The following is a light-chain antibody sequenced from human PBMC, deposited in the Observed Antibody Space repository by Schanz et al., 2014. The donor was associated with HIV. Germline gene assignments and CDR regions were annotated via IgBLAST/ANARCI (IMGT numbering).Light chain of an antibody. V-gene: IGLV2-14*03. Sequence: QSALTQPTSVSGSPGQSITISCTGASMAFSSSNFVSWYQQHPGEAPRLIIYDVTSRPSGVSNRFSGSKSGNTASLTISGLQAEDEADYYCSSYTSSSTGVFGGGTKLTVL. CDR1: SMAFSSSNF. CDR3: SSYTSSSTGV. CDR2: DVT. J-gene: IGLJ3*02.